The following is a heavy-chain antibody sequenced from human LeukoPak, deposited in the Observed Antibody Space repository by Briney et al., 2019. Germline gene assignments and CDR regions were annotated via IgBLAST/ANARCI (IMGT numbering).Heavy chain of an antibody. CDR3: ARDPVWSEELHFDS. CDR2: LSYDGINK. CDR1: GFTFSRYT. Sequence: GGSLRLSCAASGFTFSRYTMHWVRQAPGKGLEWVAVLSYDGINKNYADSVKGRFTISRDNSKNTLYLQMHSLRADDTAVYYCARDPVWSEELHFDSWGQGTLVTVSS. D-gene: IGHD3-10*01. J-gene: IGHJ4*02. V-gene: IGHV3-30-3*01.